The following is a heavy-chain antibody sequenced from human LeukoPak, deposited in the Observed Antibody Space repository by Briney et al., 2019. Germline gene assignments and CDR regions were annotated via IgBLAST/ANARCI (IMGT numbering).Heavy chain of an antibody. CDR2: ISSSSYI. V-gene: IGHV3-21*01. CDR1: GFTFSSYS. D-gene: IGHD6-13*01. J-gene: IGHJ6*03. CDR3: ARDGPYSSSWYFGTHYYYYMDV. Sequence: GGSLRLSCAASGFTFSSYSMNWVRQAPGKGLEWVSSISSSSYIYYADSVKGRFTISKDNAKNSLYLQMNSLRAEDTAVYYCARDGPYSSSWYFGTHYYYYMDVWGKGTTVTVSS.